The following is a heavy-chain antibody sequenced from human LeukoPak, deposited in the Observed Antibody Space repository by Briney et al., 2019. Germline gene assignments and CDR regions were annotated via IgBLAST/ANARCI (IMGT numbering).Heavy chain of an antibody. J-gene: IGHJ2*01. CDR3: ARDTGMALLWFGEPEPDWYFDL. D-gene: IGHD3-10*01. CDR2: ISGSGGST. CDR1: GFTFSSYA. Sequence: GSLRLSCAASGFTFSSYAMSWVRQAPGKGLEWVSAISGSGGSTYYADSVKGRFTISRDNSKNTLYLQMNSLRAEDTAVYYCARDTGMALLWFGEPEPDWYFDLWGRGTLVTVSS. V-gene: IGHV3-23*01.